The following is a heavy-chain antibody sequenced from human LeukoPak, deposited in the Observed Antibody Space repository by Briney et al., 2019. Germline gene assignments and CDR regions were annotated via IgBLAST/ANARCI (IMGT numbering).Heavy chain of an antibody. CDR1: GGSISSDDYY. J-gene: IGHJ4*02. CDR3: ARGFTFGHGAMFDY. CDR2: VRTSGTT. Sequence: SETLSLTCTVSGGSISSDDYYWTWMRQPAGKGLEWIGRVRTSGTTDFNPSLKSRVSISLDTSKNQFSLKPTSVTAADTAVYYCARGFTFGHGAMFDYWGQGTLVTVSP. V-gene: IGHV4-61*02. D-gene: IGHD4-17*01.